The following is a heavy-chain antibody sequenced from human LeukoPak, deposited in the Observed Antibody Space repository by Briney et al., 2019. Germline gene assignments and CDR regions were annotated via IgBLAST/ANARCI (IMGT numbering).Heavy chain of an antibody. Sequence: ASVKVSCKASGYTFTSYDLNWVRQATGQGLEWMGWMNPNSGNTGYAQKFQGRVTMTRNTSISTAYMELSSLRSEDTAVYYCALRGGSSSTSSYYYYYYMDVWGKGTTVTVSS. V-gene: IGHV1-8*01. CDR1: GYTFTSYD. CDR2: MNPNSGNT. D-gene: IGHD2-2*01. CDR3: ALRGGSSSTSSYYYYYYMDV. J-gene: IGHJ6*03.